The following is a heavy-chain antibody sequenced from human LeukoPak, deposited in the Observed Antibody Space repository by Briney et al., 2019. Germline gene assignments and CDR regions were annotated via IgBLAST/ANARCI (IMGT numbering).Heavy chain of an antibody. J-gene: IGHJ4*02. D-gene: IGHD2-15*01. Sequence: PGGSLRLSCAASGFTFSSYSMNWVRQAPGKGLEWVSSISSSSSYIYYADSVKGRFTISRDNAKNSLYLQMNSLRAEDTAVYYCARDPLVVVAATLDYWGQGTLVTVSS. CDR1: GFTFSSYS. CDR3: ARDPLVVVAATLDY. V-gene: IGHV3-21*01. CDR2: ISSSSSYI.